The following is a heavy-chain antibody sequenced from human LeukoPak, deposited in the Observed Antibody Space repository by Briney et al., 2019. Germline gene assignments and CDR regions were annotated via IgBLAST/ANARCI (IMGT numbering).Heavy chain of an antibody. Sequence: GGSLRLSCAASGFTFSSYAMSWVRQAPGKGLEWVSAISGSGGSTYYADSVKGRFSISRDNSKNTLYLQMNSLRAEDTAVYYCAKSTMVRGVTDYWGQGTLVTVSS. D-gene: IGHD3-10*01. CDR3: AKSTMVRGVTDY. V-gene: IGHV3-23*01. CDR1: GFTFSSYA. CDR2: ISGSGGST. J-gene: IGHJ4*02.